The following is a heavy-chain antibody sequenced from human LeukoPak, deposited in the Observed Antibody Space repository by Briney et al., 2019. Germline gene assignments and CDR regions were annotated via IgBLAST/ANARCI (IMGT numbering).Heavy chain of an antibody. D-gene: IGHD3-22*01. CDR3: ARGRHYYDSSDYYYEGDAFDI. V-gene: IGHV1-18*01. J-gene: IGHJ3*02. CDR2: ISAYNGNT. CDR1: GYTFTSYD. Sequence: ASVKVSCKASGYTFTSYDISWVRQAPGQGLEWMGWISAYNGNTNYAQKLQGRVTMTTDTSTRTAYMELRSLRSDDTAVYYCARGRHYYDSSDYYYEGDAFDIWGQGTMVTVSS.